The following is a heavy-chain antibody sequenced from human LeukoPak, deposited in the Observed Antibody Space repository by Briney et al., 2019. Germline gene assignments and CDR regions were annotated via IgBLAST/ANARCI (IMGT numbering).Heavy chain of an antibody. D-gene: IGHD6-13*01. Sequence: PGGSLRLSCAASGFTVSSFAMSWVRQAPGKGLEWVSVFTTGANYTYYADSVKGRFTMTRDNSKNAIFLQLNNVRADDTAVYFCAKAQGAWYYFDSWGQGTLVTVSS. CDR2: FTTGANYT. CDR1: GFTVSSFA. V-gene: IGHV3-23*03. CDR3: AKAQGAWYYFDS. J-gene: IGHJ4*02.